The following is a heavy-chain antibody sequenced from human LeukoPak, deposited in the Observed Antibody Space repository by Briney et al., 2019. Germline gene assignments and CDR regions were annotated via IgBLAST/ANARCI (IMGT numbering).Heavy chain of an antibody. J-gene: IGHJ3*02. D-gene: IGHD6-19*01. CDR2: INPSGGST. CDR3: ATFSSGWTYAFDI. CDR1: GYTFTSYY. Sequence: ASVKVSCKASGYTFTSYYMHWVRQAPGQGLEWMGIINPSGGSTSYAQKFQGRVTMTRDMSTSTVYMELSSLRSEDTAVYYCATFSSGWTYAFDIWGQGTMVTVSS. V-gene: IGHV1-46*01.